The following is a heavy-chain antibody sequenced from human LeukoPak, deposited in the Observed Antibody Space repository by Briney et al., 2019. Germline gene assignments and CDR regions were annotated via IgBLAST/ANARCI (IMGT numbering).Heavy chain of an antibody. CDR3: AKEPWGIAAAGTEGPPDDY. CDR2: ISYSSSTI. CDR1: GFTFSSYS. D-gene: IGHD6-13*01. J-gene: IGHJ4*02. V-gene: IGHV3-48*01. Sequence: GGSLRLSCAASGFTFSSYSMNWVRQAPGKGLEWVSYISYSSSTIYYADSVKGRFTISRDNSKNTLYLQMNSLRAEDTAVYYCAKEPWGIAAAGTEGPPDDYWGQGTLVTVSS.